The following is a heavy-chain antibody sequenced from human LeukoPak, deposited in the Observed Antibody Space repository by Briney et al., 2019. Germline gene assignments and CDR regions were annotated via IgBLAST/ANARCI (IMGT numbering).Heavy chain of an antibody. Sequence: ASVKVSCKTSGYTFTTYGISWVRQAPGQGLEWMGWMNPNSGNTGYAQKFQGRVTLTRNTSITTAYMELRSLRSEDTAVYYCARGRRAYYYYYMDVWGEGTTVTVSS. CDR1: GYTFTTYG. J-gene: IGHJ6*03. CDR3: ARGRRAYYYYYMDV. V-gene: IGHV1-8*02. CDR2: MNPNSGNT.